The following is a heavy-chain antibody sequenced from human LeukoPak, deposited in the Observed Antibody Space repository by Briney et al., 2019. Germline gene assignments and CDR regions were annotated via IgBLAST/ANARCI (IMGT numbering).Heavy chain of an antibody. J-gene: IGHJ4*02. CDR1: GYSFSSYW. Sequence: GASLKISCKGSGYSFSSYWITWVRQMLGKGLEWMGRIDPSDSYTNYRLSFQGHVTLSVDKSIRTAYLQWSSLQASDTATYYCARLSGYSDWLSIDSWGQGTLVTVYS. D-gene: IGHD3-9*01. V-gene: IGHV5-10-1*01. CDR3: ARLSGYSDWLSIDS. CDR2: IDPSDSYT.